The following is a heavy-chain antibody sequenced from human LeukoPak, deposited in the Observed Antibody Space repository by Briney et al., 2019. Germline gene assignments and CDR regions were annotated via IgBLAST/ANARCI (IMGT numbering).Heavy chain of an antibody. Sequence: PGGSLRLSCAASGFTFSSYAMSWVRQAPGKGLEWVSAISGSGGSTYYADSVKGRFTISRDNSKNTLYLQMNSLRAEDTAVYYCAKFEGAYYDFWSGSSPFDYWGQGTLVTVSS. CDR2: ISGSGGST. CDR3: AKFEGAYYDFWSGSSPFDY. V-gene: IGHV3-23*01. J-gene: IGHJ4*02. D-gene: IGHD3-3*01. CDR1: GFTFSSYA.